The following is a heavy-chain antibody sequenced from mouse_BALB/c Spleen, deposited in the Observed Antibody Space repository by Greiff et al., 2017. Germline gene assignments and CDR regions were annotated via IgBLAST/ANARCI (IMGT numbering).Heavy chain of an antibody. CDR2: ISSGGSYT. V-gene: IGHV5-9-4*01. Sequence: EVHLVESGGGLVKPGGSLKLSCAASGFTFSSYAMSWVRQSPEKRLEWVAEISSGGSYTYYPDTVTGRFTISRDNAKNTLYLEMSSLRSEDTAMYYCARDGMITFPFAYWGQGTLVTVSA. J-gene: IGHJ3*01. D-gene: IGHD2-4*01. CDR3: ARDGMITFPFAY. CDR1: GFTFSSYA.